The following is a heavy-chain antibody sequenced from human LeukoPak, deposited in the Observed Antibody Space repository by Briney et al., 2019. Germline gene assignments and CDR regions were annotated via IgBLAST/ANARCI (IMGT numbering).Heavy chain of an antibody. V-gene: IGHV3-53*01. CDR1: GFTFSSHT. CDR2: IYSGGST. Sequence: PGGSLRLSCAASGFTFSSHTMSWVRQAPGKGLEWVSFIYSGGSTQYSDSVKGRFTISRDNSKNTLYLQMNSLRAEDTAVYYCARRAGDYSHPYDYWGQGTLVTVSS. J-gene: IGHJ4*02. CDR3: ARRAGDYSHPYDY. D-gene: IGHD3-22*01.